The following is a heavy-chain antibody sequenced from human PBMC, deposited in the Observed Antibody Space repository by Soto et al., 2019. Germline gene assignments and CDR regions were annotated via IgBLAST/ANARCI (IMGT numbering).Heavy chain of an antibody. CDR3: ARAQIEYSSGWYGFYY. CDR2: IYYSGST. J-gene: IGHJ4*02. CDR1: GGSISSYY. V-gene: IGHV4-59*01. D-gene: IGHD6-19*01. Sequence: SETLYLTCTVSGGSISSYYWSWIRQPPGTGLEWIEYIYYSGSTNYNPSLKSRVTISVDTSKNQFSLKLSSVTAADTAVYYCARAQIEYSSGWYGFYYWGQGTLVTVSS.